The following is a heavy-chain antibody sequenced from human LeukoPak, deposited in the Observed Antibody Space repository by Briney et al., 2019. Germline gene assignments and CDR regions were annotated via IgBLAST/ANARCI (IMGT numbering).Heavy chain of an antibody. CDR2: ITGDGGST. V-gene: IGHV3-43*02. CDR1: RFIFDEYA. CDR3: AKDIGYSSSWYFYSYAMDV. J-gene: IGHJ6*02. Sequence: GGSLRLSCAASRFIFDEYAIHWVRQAPGKGLEWVSLITGDGGSTYYADSVKGRFTISRDDSKNSLYLQMNSLRTEDTALYYCAKDIGYSSSWYFYSYAMDVWGQGTTVTVSS. D-gene: IGHD6-13*01.